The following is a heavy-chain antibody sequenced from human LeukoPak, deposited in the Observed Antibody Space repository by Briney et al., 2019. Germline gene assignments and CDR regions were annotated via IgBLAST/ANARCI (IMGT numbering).Heavy chain of an antibody. D-gene: IGHD6-13*01. V-gene: IGHV4-30-2*01. CDR3: ATNPPGIAAAGIDY. Sequence: PSQTLSLTCTVSGGSVSSGGYYWSWIRQPPGKGLEWIGYIYHSGNTYYNPSLKSRVTISIDRSKNQFSLKLNSVTAADTAVYYCATNPPGIAAAGIDYWGQGTLVTVSS. CDR1: GGSVSSGGYY. J-gene: IGHJ4*02. CDR2: IYHSGNT.